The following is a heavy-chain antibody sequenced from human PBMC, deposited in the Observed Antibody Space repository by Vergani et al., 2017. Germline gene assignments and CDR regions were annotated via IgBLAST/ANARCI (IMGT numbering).Heavy chain of an antibody. V-gene: IGHV4-30-4*01. J-gene: IGHJ6*02. CDR3: ARVMYRDEASTGYRLEGMDI. CDR1: GGSISSDDFY. D-gene: IGHD3-9*01. CDR2: IHYSGTT. Sequence: QLQLQESGPGLVKPSQTLSLTCTVSGGSISSDDFYWSWIRQPPGKGLEWIGYIHYSGTTYYNSSLNSRVTMSVDTSKNQFSLKLRSVTAADTAVYFCARVMYRDEASTGYRLEGMDIWGQGTTVTISS.